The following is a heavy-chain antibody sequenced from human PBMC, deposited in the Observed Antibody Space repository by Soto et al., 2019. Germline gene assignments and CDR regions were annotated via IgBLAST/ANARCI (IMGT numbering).Heavy chain of an antibody. Sequence: ASVKVSCKASGYTFTSYGISWVRQAPGQGLEWMGWISAYNGNTNYAQKLQGRVTMTTDTSTSTAYMELGRLRSDDTAVYYCARVNGTYYYDSSGYSDTNNWFDPWGQGTLVTVSS. J-gene: IGHJ5*02. V-gene: IGHV1-18*01. CDR3: ARVNGTYYYDSSGYSDTNNWFDP. D-gene: IGHD3-22*01. CDR2: ISAYNGNT. CDR1: GYTFTSYG.